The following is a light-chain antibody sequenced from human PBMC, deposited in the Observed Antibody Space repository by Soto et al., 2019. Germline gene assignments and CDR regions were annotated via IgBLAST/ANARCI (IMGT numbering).Light chain of an antibody. Sequence: QPVLTQSPSASASLGASVKLTCTLSSGHSTFVIAWHQQQPEKGPRYLMKLNSDGSHTKGDGIPDRFSGSSSGAERYLINSSLQSEDEADYYCQTWGTGIQVFGGGTKVTVL. CDR1: SGHSTFV. CDR3: QTWGTGIQV. CDR2: LNSDGSH. J-gene: IGLJ3*02. V-gene: IGLV4-69*01.